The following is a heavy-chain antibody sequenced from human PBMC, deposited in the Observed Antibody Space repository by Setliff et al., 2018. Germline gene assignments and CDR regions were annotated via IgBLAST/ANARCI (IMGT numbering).Heavy chain of an antibody. CDR1: GGSISSGGYY. V-gene: IGHV4-31*03. J-gene: IGHJ4*02. D-gene: IGHD3-3*01. CDR2: IYYSGST. Sequence: SETLSLTCTVSGGSISSGGYYWSWIRQHPGKGLEWIGYIYYSGSTYYNPSLKSRVTISIDASKNQFSLKLDSVTAADTAVYYCARTDDYYNFYAYWGQGTLVTVSS. CDR3: ARTDDYYNFYAY.